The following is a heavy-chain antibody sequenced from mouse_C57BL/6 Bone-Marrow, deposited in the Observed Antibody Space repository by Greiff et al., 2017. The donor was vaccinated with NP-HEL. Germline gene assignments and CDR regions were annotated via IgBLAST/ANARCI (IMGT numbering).Heavy chain of an antibody. Sequence: EVKLMESGGDLVKPGGSLKLSCAASGFTFSSYGMSWVRQTPDKRLEWVATISSGGSYTYYPDSVKGRFTISRDNAKNTLYLQMSSLKSEDTAMYYCARQGYYGSRYFDVWGTGTTVTVSS. D-gene: IGHD1-1*01. J-gene: IGHJ1*03. V-gene: IGHV5-6*01. CDR1: GFTFSSYG. CDR3: ARQGYYGSRYFDV. CDR2: ISSGGSYT.